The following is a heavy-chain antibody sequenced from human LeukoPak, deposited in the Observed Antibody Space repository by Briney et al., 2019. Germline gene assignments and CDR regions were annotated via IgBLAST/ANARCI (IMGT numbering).Heavy chain of an antibody. V-gene: IGHV4-30-2*01. CDR2: IYHSGST. J-gene: IGHJ4*02. D-gene: IGHD2-15*01. CDR3: ARGRLLPNY. Sequence: SETLSLTCAVSGGSISSGGYSWSWIRQPPGKGLEWIGYIYHSGSTYYNPSLKSRVTISVDRSKNQFSLKLSSVTAADTAVYYCARGRLLPNYWGRGTLVTVSS. CDR1: GGSISSGGYS.